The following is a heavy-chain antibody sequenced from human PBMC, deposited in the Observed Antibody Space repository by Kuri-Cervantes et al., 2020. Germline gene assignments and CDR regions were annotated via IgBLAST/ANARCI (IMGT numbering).Heavy chain of an antibody. CDR1: GYTFTSYD. CDR2: IIPIFGTA. CDR3: AREPLAYDSSGYHPKESPENDY. J-gene: IGHJ4*02. D-gene: IGHD3-22*01. V-gene: IGHV1-69*13. Sequence: SVKVSCKASGYTFTSYDINWVRQATGQGLEWMGGIIPIFGTANYAQKFQGRVTITADESTSTAYMELSSLRSAETAVYYCAREPLAYDSSGYHPKESPENDYWGQGTLVTVSS.